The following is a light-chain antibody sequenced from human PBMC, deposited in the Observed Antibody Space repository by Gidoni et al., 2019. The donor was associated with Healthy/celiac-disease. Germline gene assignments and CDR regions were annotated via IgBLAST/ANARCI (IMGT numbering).Light chain of an antibody. CDR2: DAS. Sequence: DIQMTQSPSTLSASVGDRVPITCRASQSISSGLAWYQQKPGKAPKLLIYDASSVESGVPSRFSGSGSGTEFTLTISSLQPDDFATYYCQQYNSYSWTFGQGTKVEIK. V-gene: IGKV1-5*01. J-gene: IGKJ1*01. CDR1: QSISSG. CDR3: QQYNSYSWT.